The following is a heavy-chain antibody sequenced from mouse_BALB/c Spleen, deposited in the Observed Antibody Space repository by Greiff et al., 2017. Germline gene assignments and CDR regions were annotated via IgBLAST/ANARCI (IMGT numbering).Heavy chain of an antibody. V-gene: IGHV2-6-2*01. D-gene: IGHD1-2*01. CDR2: IWSDGST. CDR3: ARDIGLRPYYYAMDY. Sequence: QVQLQQSGPDLVAPSQSLSITCTVSGFSLTSYGVHWVRQPPGKGLEWLVVIWSDGSTTYNSALKSRLSISKDNSKSQVFLKMNSLQTDDTAMYYCARDIGLRPYYYAMDYWGQGTSVTVSS. CDR1: GFSLTSYG. J-gene: IGHJ4*01.